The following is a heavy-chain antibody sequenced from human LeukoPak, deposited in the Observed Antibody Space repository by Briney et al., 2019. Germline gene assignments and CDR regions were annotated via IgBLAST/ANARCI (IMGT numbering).Heavy chain of an antibody. D-gene: IGHD4-23*01. CDR2: ITGSGANA. J-gene: IGHJ4*02. CDR1: GFTFSSHG. CDR3: ARDYGGSSPFDY. Sequence: GETLRLSCAASGFTFSSHGMNWVRQAPGKGLEWVSGITGSGANAYYADSVKGRFTISRDNAKNSLYLQMNSLRAEDTAVYYCARDYGGSSPFDYWGQGTLVTVSS. V-gene: IGHV3-21*06.